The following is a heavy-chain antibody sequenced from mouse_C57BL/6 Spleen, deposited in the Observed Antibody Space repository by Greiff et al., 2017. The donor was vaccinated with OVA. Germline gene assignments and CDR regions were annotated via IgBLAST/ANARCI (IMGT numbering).Heavy chain of an antibody. J-gene: IGHJ2*01. Sequence: EVQLQQSGPELVKPGASVKISCKASGYSFTGYYMHWVKQSHGNILDWIGYIYPYNGVSSYNQKFKGKATLTVDKSSSTAYMEHRSLTSEDAAVYYAARGRGYYGSSYDYWGQGTTLTVSA. D-gene: IGHD1-1*01. CDR3: ARGRGYYGSSYDY. V-gene: IGHV1-31*01. CDR1: GYSFTGYY. CDR2: IYPYNGVS.